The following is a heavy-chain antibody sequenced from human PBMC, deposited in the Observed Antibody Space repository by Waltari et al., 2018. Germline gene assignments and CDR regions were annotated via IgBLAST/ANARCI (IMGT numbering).Heavy chain of an antibody. Sequence: QVQLQESGPGLVKPSETLSLTCTVSGGSISSYYWSWIRQPAGKGLEWIGRIYTSGSTNYNPPLKSGVTMSVDTAKNQFSLKLSSVTAADTAVYYCASRYYDFWTREESHLIGGLNDAFDIWGQGTMVTVSS. J-gene: IGHJ3*02. CDR2: IYTSGST. CDR1: GGSISSYY. D-gene: IGHD3-3*01. CDR3: ASRYYDFWTREESHLIGGLNDAFDI. V-gene: IGHV4-4*07.